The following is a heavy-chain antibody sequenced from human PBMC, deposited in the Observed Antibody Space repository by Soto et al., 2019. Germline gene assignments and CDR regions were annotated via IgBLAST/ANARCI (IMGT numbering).Heavy chain of an antibody. J-gene: IGHJ6*02. CDR2: INPTGEIT. CDR1: GFTFTSYA. V-gene: IGHV3-23*01. CDR3: SGGKAGPHYYFYYGMAV. Sequence: EVQLLESGGGLVQPGGSLRLSCLASGFTFTSYAMNWVRQTPGKGLEWVSTINPTGEITYYADSVKGRFSIFKDNSRNILYLLMNRLRAEDTAIYYCSGGKAGPHYYFYYGMAVWGQGTTVTVSS. D-gene: IGHD3-16*01.